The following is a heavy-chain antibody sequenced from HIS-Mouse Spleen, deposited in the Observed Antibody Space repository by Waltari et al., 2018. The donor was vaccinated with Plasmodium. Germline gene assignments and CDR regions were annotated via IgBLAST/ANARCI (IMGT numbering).Heavy chain of an antibody. Sequence: QVQLVESGGGVVQPGRSLRLSCAASGFTFSSYGMHWVRQAPGKGLGWVAVIWYDGSNKYYADSVKGRFTIPRDKSKNTLYLQMNSLRAEDTAVYYCAKVAQGTRDAFDIWGQGTMVTVSS. V-gene: IGHV3-33*03. D-gene: IGHD2-8*01. CDR2: IWYDGSNK. J-gene: IGHJ3*02. CDR3: AKVAQGTRDAFDI. CDR1: GFTFSSYG.